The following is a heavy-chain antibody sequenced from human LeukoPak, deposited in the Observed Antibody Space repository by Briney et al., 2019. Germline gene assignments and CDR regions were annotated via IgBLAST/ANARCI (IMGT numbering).Heavy chain of an antibody. D-gene: IGHD1-26*01. CDR1: GFTFSSYA. CDR2: ISYDGSNK. V-gene: IGHV3-30-3*01. CDR3: ARAFGSYSGSYFDY. J-gene: IGHJ4*02. Sequence: GGSLRLSCAASGFTFSSYAVHWVRQAPGKGLEWVAVISYDGSNKYYADSVKGRFTISRDNSKNTLYLQMNSLRAEDTAVYYCARAFGSYSGSYFDYWGQGTLVTVSS.